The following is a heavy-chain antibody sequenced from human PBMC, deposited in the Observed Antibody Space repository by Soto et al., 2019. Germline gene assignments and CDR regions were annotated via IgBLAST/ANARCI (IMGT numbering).Heavy chain of an antibody. CDR3: ASRITGTNWFDP. CDR2: ISAYNGNT. V-gene: IGHV1-18*01. D-gene: IGHD1-7*01. CDR1: GYTFTSYG. Sequence: ASVKVSCKASGYTFTSYGISWVRQAPGQGLEWMGWISAYNGNTNYAQKLQGRVTMTTDTSTSTAYMELRSLRSDDTAVYYCASRITGTNWFDPWGQGTLVTVSS. J-gene: IGHJ5*02.